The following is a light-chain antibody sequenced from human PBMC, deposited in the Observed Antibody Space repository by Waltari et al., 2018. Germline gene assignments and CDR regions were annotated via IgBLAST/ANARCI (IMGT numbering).Light chain of an antibody. V-gene: IGKV2-28*01. CDR2: LGS. Sequence: DMVMTQYPLSLAVPPAEPASIACRSSQSLLLGNVYNYLQGYRQKPGQSPQVLIYLGSNRASGVPDRFSGSGSGTDFTLKICRVEAEDVGVYYCMQTLQIPLTFGGGTKVEIK. CDR1: QSLLLGNVYNY. CDR3: MQTLQIPLT. J-gene: IGKJ4*01.